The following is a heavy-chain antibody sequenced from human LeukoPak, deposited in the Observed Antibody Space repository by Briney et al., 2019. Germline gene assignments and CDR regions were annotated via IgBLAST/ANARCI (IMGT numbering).Heavy chain of an antibody. V-gene: IGHV1-24*01. Sequence: GASVKVSCKASGYTFTGYYMHWVRQAPGKGLEWMGGFDPEDGETIYAQKFQGRVTMTEDTSTDTAYMELSSLRSEDTAVYYCATAYYYGSGSYYGGDYWGQGTLVTVSS. J-gene: IGHJ4*02. CDR2: FDPEDGET. D-gene: IGHD3-10*01. CDR3: ATAYYYGSGSYYGGDY. CDR1: GYTFTGYY.